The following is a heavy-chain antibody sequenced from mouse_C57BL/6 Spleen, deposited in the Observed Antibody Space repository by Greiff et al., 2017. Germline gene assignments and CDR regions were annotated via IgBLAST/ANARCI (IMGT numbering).Heavy chain of an antibody. D-gene: IGHD2-5*01. Sequence: EVKLQESGPGLVKPSQSLSLTCSVTGYSITSGYYWNWIRQFPGNKLEWMGYISYDGSNNYNPSLKNRIYITRDTSKNQFFLKLNSVTTEDTATYYCARSDSNYVDYARDYWGQGTSVTVSS. V-gene: IGHV3-6*01. CDR2: ISYDGSN. J-gene: IGHJ4*01. CDR3: ARSDSNYVDYARDY. CDR1: GYSITSGYY.